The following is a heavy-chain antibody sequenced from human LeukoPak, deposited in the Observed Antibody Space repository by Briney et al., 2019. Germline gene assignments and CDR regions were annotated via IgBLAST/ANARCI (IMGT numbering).Heavy chain of an antibody. CDR1: GFTFSSYS. CDR2: IYSGGST. CDR3: ARDRAGIQGSATTVNYYYYMDV. D-gene: IGHD4-17*01. J-gene: IGHJ6*03. Sequence: GGSLRLSCAASGFTFSSYSMNWVRQAPGKGLEWVSVIYSGGSTYYADSVKGRFTISRDNSKNTLYLQMNSLRAEDTAVYYCARDRAGIQGSATTVNYYYYMDVWGKGTTVTISS. V-gene: IGHV3-66*01.